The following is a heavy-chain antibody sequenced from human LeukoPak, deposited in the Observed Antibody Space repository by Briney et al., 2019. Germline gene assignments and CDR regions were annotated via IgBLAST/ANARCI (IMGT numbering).Heavy chain of an antibody. J-gene: IGHJ1*01. Sequence: NSSETLSLTCAAYGGSFSGYYWSWIRQPPGKGLEWIGEINHSGSTNYNPSLKSRVTISVDTSKNQFSLKLSSVTAADTAVYYCARVRYSYGLKPEGASKYFQHWGQGTLVTVSS. CDR2: INHSGST. V-gene: IGHV4-34*01. D-gene: IGHD5-18*01. CDR3: ARVRYSYGLKPEGASKYFQH. CDR1: GGSFSGYY.